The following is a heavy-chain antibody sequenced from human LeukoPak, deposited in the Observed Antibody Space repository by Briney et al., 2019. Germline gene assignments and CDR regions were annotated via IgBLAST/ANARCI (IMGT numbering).Heavy chain of an antibody. Sequence: GASLRLSCAASGFTFSSYAMSWVRQAPGKGLEWVSAISGIGGSTYYADSVKGRFTISRDNSKNTLYLQMNSLRAEDTAVYDCAKDLAAAGPGDREFDYWGQGTLVTVSS. CDR2: ISGIGGST. CDR3: AKDLAAAGPGDREFDY. V-gene: IGHV3-23*01. J-gene: IGHJ4*02. CDR1: GFTFSSYA. D-gene: IGHD6-13*01.